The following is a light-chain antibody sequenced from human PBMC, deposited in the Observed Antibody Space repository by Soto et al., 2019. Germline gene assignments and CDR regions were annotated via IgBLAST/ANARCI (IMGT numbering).Light chain of an antibody. J-gene: IGLJ2*01. Sequence: QSALTQPASVSGSPGQSITISCTGTSSDVGGYNYVSWYQQHPGKAPKLMIYDVSNRPSGVSIRFSGSKSCNTASLTISGLEAEDEADYYCSSYTRSSTRGFGAGTKLTVL. V-gene: IGLV2-14*01. CDR3: SSYTRSSTRG. CDR1: SSDVGGYNY. CDR2: DVS.